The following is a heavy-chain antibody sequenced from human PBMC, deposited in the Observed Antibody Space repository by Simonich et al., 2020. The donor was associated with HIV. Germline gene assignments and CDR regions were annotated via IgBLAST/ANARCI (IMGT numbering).Heavy chain of an antibody. CDR3: ARLTAGGLGEYFQH. CDR1: GGSFSGYY. D-gene: IGHD6-13*01. V-gene: IGHV4-34*01. Sequence: QVQLQQWGAGLLKPSETLSLTCAVYGGSFSGYYWSWIPQPPGKGLEWIGEINHSGSTNYNTSLKSRVTISVDTSKNQFSLKLSSVTAADTAVYYCARLTAGGLGEYFQHWGQGTLVTVSS. J-gene: IGHJ1*01. CDR2: INHSGST.